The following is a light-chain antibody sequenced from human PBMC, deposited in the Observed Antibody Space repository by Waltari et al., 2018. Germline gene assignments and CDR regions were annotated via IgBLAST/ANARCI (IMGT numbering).Light chain of an antibody. J-gene: IGKJ2*01. CDR1: QGISSA. CDR2: DAS. V-gene: IGKV1-13*02. CDR3: QQFTSYPLT. Sequence: AFQLTQSPSTLSASIGARVNITCRASQGISSALAWYQRKPGKAPKLLIYDASSLEGGVPSRFSGSGSGTDFTLTISSLQPEDFATYYCQQFTSYPLTFGQGTKLEIK.